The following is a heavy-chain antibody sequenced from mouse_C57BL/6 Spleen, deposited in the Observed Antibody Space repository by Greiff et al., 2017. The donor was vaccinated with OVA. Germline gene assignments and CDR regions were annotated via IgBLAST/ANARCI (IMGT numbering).Heavy chain of an antibody. J-gene: IGHJ3*01. CDR2: ISSGSSTI. CDR3: ARTDYYGSSDFAY. Sequence: EVQLVESGGGLVKPGGSLKLSCAASGFTFSDYGMHWVRQAPEKGLEWVAYISSGSSTIYYADTVKGRFTISRDNAKNTLFLQMTSLRSEDTAMYYCARTDYYGSSDFAYWGQGTLVTVSA. V-gene: IGHV5-17*01. CDR1: GFTFSDYG. D-gene: IGHD1-1*01.